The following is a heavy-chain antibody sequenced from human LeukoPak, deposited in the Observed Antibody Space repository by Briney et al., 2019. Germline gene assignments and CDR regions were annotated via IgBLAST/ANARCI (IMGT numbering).Heavy chain of an antibody. CDR1: GYNFTSYW. CDR3: ARLDSRGYY. V-gene: IGHV5-51*01. D-gene: IGHD6-19*01. CDR2: IYPVDSDT. J-gene: IGHJ4*02. Sequence: GESLKISCKGSGYNFTSYWIAWVRQMPGKGLEWMGIIYPVDSDTRYSPSSQGQVTISADKSISTAYLQWSGLKASDTAMYYCARLDSRGYYWGQGTLVTVSS.